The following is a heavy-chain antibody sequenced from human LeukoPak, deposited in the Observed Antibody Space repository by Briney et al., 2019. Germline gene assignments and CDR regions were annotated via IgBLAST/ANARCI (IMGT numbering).Heavy chain of an antibody. J-gene: IGHJ4*02. CDR2: IIPIFGTA. V-gene: IGHV1-69*05. Sequence: SVKVSCKSSGYTFTGYFLHWVRQAPGQGLEWMGGIIPIFGTANYAQKFQGRVTITTDESTSTAYMELSSLRSEDTAVYYCASAAPRDYCSSTSCYIADWGQGTLVTVSS. CDR3: ASAAPRDYCSSTSCYIAD. CDR1: GYTFTGYF. D-gene: IGHD2-2*02.